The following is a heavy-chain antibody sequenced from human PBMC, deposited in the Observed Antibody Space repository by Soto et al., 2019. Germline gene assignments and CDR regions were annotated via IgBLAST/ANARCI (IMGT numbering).Heavy chain of an antibody. CDR1: GYTFTSYG. Sequence: QVQLVQSGAEVKKPGASVKVSCKASGYTFTSYGISWVRQAPGQGLEWMGWISAYNGNTNYAQKLQGRVTMTTDTSTRTAYMELRSLRSDDTAVYYCARVEDCSSTRCYGNYYYYGMDVWGQGTTVTVSS. CDR2: ISAYNGNT. CDR3: ARVEDCSSTRCYGNYYYYGMDV. D-gene: IGHD2-2*01. V-gene: IGHV1-18*01. J-gene: IGHJ6*02.